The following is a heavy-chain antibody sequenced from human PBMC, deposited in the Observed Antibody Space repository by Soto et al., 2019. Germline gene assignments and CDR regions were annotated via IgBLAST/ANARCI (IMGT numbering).Heavy chain of an antibody. J-gene: IGHJ4*02. V-gene: IGHV4-59*08. CDR3: ARTGLQWNFDY. CDR1: GGSISSYY. Sequence: SETLSLTCTVSGGSISSYYWSWIRQPPGKGLEWIGYIYYSGSTNYNPSLKSRVTISVDTSKNQFSLKLSSVTAADTAVYYCARTGLQWNFDYWGQGTLVTVSS. CDR2: IYYSGST. D-gene: IGHD4-4*01.